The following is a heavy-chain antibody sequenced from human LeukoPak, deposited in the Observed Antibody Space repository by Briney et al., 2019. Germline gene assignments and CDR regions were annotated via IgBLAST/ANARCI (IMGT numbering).Heavy chain of an antibody. J-gene: IGHJ4*02. CDR1: GYTFTGYF. CDR3: ARGGIQLWFLVDY. D-gene: IGHD5-18*01. Sequence: ASVKVFGKASGYTFTGYFMHWVRQAPGQGLEWMGWINPNSGGTNYAQKFQGRVTMTRGTSISTAYMELSRLRSDDTAVYYCARGGIQLWFLVDYWGQGTLVTVSS. CDR2: INPNSGGT. V-gene: IGHV1-2*02.